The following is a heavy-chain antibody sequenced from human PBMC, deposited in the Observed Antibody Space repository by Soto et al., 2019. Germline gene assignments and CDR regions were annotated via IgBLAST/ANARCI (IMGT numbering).Heavy chain of an antibody. D-gene: IGHD2-21*01. J-gene: IGHJ4*02. CDR2: ISAYNGNT. CDR1: GYTFTSYG. V-gene: IGHV1-18*01. Sequence: ASVKVSCKASGYTFTSYGISWVRQAPGQGLEWMGWISAYNGNTNYAQKLQGRVTMTTDTSTSTAYMELRSLRSDDTAVYYCARDVIPDKAHPPNYWGQGTLVTVSS. CDR3: ARDVIPDKAHPPNY.